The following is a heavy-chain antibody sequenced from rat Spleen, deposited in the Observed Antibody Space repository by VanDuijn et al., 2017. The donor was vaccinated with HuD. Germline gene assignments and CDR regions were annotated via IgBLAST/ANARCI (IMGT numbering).Heavy chain of an antibody. V-gene: IGHV5-46*01. CDR2: ISTSGGST. CDR1: GFTFSSFP. J-gene: IGHJ2*01. D-gene: IGHD4-3*01. CDR3: TRGGFGFDY. Sequence: EVQLVESGGGLVQPGRSMKLSCAASGFTFSSFPMAWVRQAPTKGLEWVATISTSGGSTYYRDSVKGRFTISRDNAKSTLYLQMNSLRSEDTATYYCTRGGFGFDYWGQGVMVTVSS.